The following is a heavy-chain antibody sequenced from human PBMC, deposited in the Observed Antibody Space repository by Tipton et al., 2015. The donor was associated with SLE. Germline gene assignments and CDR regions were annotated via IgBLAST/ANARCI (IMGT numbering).Heavy chain of an antibody. J-gene: IGHJ4*02. V-gene: IGHV4-38-2*02. CDR2: IYSSGSP. Sequence: TLSLTCSVTGYSISSGYYWGWIRQPPGKGLEWIGNIYSSGSPYYNPSLKSRVTISVDPSKIHFSLDLTSVTAADTAVYHCARLLVGASLTYYFDTWGQGTLVTVSS. D-gene: IGHD1-26*01. CDR3: ARLLVGASLTYYFDT. CDR1: GYSISSGYY.